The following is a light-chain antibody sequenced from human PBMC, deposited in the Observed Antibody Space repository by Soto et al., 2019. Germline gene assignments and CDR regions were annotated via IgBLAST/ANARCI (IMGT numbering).Light chain of an antibody. Sequence: DIQMTQSPSTLSGSVGDRVTITCRASQTISSWLAWYQQKPGKAPKLLIYKASTLKSGVPSRFSGSGSGTEFTLTISSLQPDDFANYYCQQYNSYSEAFGQGTKVDIK. CDR3: QQYNSYSEA. V-gene: IGKV1-5*03. J-gene: IGKJ1*01. CDR1: QTISSW. CDR2: KAS.